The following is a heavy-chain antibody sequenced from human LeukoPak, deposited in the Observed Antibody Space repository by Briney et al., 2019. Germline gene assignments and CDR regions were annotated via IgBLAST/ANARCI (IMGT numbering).Heavy chain of an antibody. CDR3: ARGGYCSSTSCYVPYYYYGMDV. CDR1: GGSISSYD. J-gene: IGHJ6*02. CDR2: IYTSGST. V-gene: IGHV4-4*07. Sequence: PSETLSLTCTVSGGSISSYDWSWIRQPAGKGLEWIGRIYTSGSTNYNPSLKSRVTMSVDTSKNQFSLKLRSVTAADTAVYYCARGGYCSSTSCYVPYYYYGMDVWGQGTTVTVSS. D-gene: IGHD2-2*03.